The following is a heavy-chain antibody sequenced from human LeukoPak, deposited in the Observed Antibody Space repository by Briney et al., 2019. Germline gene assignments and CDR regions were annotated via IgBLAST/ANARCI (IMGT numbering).Heavy chain of an antibody. CDR1: GGSFSGYY. J-gene: IGHJ4*02. V-gene: IGHV4-4*07. CDR3: AREPFHSFGELLD. CDR2: IFTSGRT. Sequence: SETLSLTCAVYGGSFSGYYWSWIRQPAGKGLEWIGHIFTSGRTNYSPSLKSRVTISVDTSKNQFSLKLNSVTAADTAVYYCAREPFHSFGELLDWGQGTQVTVSS. D-gene: IGHD3-10*01.